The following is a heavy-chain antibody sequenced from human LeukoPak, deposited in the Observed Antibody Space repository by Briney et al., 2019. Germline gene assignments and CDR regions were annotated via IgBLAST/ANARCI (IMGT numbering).Heavy chain of an antibody. CDR2: IIPNLGTT. CDR1: GGTSNSHA. Sequence: ASVKVSCKASGGTSNSHAISWVRQAPGQGLEWMGRIIPNLGTTNRAQNFQDRVTLTADKSTNTAYMELTSLTSDDTAVYYCATTNDGGGYQWGDFFDIWGQGTLVTVSS. J-gene: IGHJ4*02. V-gene: IGHV1-69*04. D-gene: IGHD3-22*01. CDR3: ATTNDGGGYQWGDFFDI.